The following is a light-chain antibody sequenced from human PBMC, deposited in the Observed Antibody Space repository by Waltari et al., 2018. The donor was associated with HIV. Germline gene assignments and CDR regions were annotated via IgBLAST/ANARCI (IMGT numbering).Light chain of an antibody. CDR2: RND. J-gene: IGLJ3*02. CDR1: GSNLGDTF. V-gene: IGLV1-47*01. Sequence: VLPQPPSASGPPEQRVTISVSGCGSNLGDTFVHWFQQLPGTAPKHLIYRNDQRPSVVPDRFSGSKSGTSASLAISGLRSEDEADYYCAAWDDRLLWVFGGGTILTVL. CDR3: AAWDDRLLWV.